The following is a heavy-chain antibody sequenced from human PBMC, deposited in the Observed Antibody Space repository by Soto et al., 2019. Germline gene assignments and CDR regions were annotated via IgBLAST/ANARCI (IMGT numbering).Heavy chain of an antibody. Sequence: TLSLTCTVSGGSISSGDYYWSWIRQPPGKGLEWIGYIYYSGSTYYNPSLKSRVTISVDTSKNQFSLKLSSVTAADTAVYYCARSGTGRSGGWYFDLWGRGTLVTVSS. CDR3: ARSGTGRSGGWYFDL. J-gene: IGHJ2*01. V-gene: IGHV4-30-4*01. D-gene: IGHD3-10*01. CDR1: GGSISSGDYY. CDR2: IYYSGST.